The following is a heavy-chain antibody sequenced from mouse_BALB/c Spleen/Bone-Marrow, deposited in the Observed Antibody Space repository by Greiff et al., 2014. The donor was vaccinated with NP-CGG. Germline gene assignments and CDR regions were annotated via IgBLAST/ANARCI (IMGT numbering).Heavy chain of an antibody. CDR2: ISSGSSTI. J-gene: IGHJ2*01. CDR3: AVEGYYDY. CDR1: GFTFSSFG. D-gene: IGHD2-3*01. V-gene: IGHV5-17*02. Sequence: EVHLVESGGGLVQPGGSRKLSCAASGFTFSSFGMHWVRQAPEKGLEWVAYISSGSSTIYYADTVKGRFTISRDNPKNTLFLQMNSLRSEDTAMYYCAVEGYYDYWGQGTTLTVSS.